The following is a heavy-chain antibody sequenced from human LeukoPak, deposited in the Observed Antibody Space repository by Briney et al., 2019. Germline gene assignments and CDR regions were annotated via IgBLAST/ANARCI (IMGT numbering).Heavy chain of an antibody. CDR2: ISGHTGNT. CDR3: ARDLSSGGWTLEFDY. D-gene: IGHD1-1*01. CDR1: GYTFSTYG. V-gene: IGHV1-18*01. Sequence: ASVKVSCNTSGYTFSTYGVTWVRQAPGQGFQWMGWISGHTGNTKYAENFQGRISLTTDTSATTTYMELRSLTSDDTAVYYCARDLSSGGWTLEFDYWGQGSLVTVAS. J-gene: IGHJ4*02.